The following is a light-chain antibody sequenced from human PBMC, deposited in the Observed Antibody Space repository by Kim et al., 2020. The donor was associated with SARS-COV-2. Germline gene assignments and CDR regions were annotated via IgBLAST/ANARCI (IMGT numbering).Light chain of an antibody. CDR3: NSRDSSGNHVI. Sequence: SELTQDPAVSVALGQTVRITCQGDSLRSYYASWYQQRPGQAPVVVMYGKNNRPSGIPDRFSGSSSGNTASLTITGAQAEDEAEYYCNSRDSSGNHVIFGGGTQLTVL. J-gene: IGLJ2*01. V-gene: IGLV3-19*01. CDR2: GKN. CDR1: SLRSYY.